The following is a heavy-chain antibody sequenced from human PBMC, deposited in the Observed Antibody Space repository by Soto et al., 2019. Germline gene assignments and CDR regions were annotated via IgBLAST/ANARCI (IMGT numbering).Heavy chain of an antibody. V-gene: IGHV3-23*01. CDR3: AKAYYGEGYFQH. CDR2: ISGSGGST. D-gene: IGHD4-17*01. CDR1: GFTFSSYA. Sequence: EVQLLESGGGLVQRGGSLRLSCAASGFTFSSYAMSWVRQAPGKGLEWVSAISGSGGSTYYADSVKGRFTISRDNSKNTLYLQMNSLRAEDTAVYYCAKAYYGEGYFQHWGQGTLVTVSS. J-gene: IGHJ1*01.